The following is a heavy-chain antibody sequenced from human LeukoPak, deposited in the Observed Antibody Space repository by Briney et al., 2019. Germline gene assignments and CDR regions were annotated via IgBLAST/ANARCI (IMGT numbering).Heavy chain of an antibody. V-gene: IGHV3-23*01. CDR2: ISGSGGST. CDR1: GFTFSSYA. D-gene: IGHD3-22*01. Sequence: PGASLRLSCAASGFTFSSYAMSWVRQAPGKGLKWVSTISGSGGSTYYADSVKGRFTISRDNSKNTLYLQMNSLRAEDTAVYYCAKGGDGRYYDSSGSFFYYYGMDVWGQGTTVTVSS. J-gene: IGHJ6*02. CDR3: AKGGDGRYYDSSGSFFYYYGMDV.